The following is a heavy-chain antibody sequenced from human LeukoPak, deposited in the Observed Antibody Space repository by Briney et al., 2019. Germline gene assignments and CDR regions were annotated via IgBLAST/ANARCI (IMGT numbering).Heavy chain of an antibody. Sequence: GGSLRLSCAASGFTFSSYAMSWVRQGPGKGLEWVSPISGSGGSTYYADSVKGRFTISRDNAKNTLYLQVNSLRAEDTAVYYCARVASNGPMMATFDIWGQGTMVTVSS. V-gene: IGHV3-23*01. CDR1: GFTFSSYA. CDR3: ARVASNGPMMATFDI. D-gene: IGHD3-22*01. CDR2: ISGSGGST. J-gene: IGHJ3*02.